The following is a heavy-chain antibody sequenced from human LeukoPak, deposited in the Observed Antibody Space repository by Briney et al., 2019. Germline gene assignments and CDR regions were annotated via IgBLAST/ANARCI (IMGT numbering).Heavy chain of an antibody. CDR2: IRNDGTIK. D-gene: IGHD3-3*01. CDR1: GFTFSTYG. Sequence: GGSLRLSCAASGFTFSTYGMHWVRQAPGKGLEWVAFIRNDGTIKYYADSVKGRFTISRDSAKNTLYLQMNSLRAEDTAVYYCARGRVVAGRGCYMDVWGKGTTVTVSS. V-gene: IGHV3-30*02. J-gene: IGHJ6*03. CDR3: ARGRVVAGRGCYMDV.